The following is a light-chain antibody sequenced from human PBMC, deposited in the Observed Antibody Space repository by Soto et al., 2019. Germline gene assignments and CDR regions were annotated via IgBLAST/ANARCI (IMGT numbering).Light chain of an antibody. Sequence: ETVMTQSPVTLSVSPGESVTLSCRASQSVTSNLAWYQQKPGQTPRLLIYGASIRATGIPARFSGSGSGTEFTLAISSLQSEDFAIYSCQQYNDWPVTFGQGTRLEIK. CDR2: GAS. J-gene: IGKJ5*01. CDR1: QSVTSN. CDR3: QQYNDWPVT. V-gene: IGKV3-15*01.